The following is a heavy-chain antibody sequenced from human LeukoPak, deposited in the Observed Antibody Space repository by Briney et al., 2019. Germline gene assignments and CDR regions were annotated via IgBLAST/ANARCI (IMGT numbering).Heavy chain of an antibody. D-gene: IGHD3-22*01. CDR3: ARDMGFSSVARAYYYYGMDV. Sequence: GGSLRLSCAASGITFGDYGMHWVRQAPGQGLVWVSRINSDGSSTSYADSVKGRFTISRDNAKNTLYLQMNSLRAEDTAVYYCARDMGFSSVARAYYYYGMDVWGQGTTVTVSS. CDR2: INSDGSST. CDR1: GITFGDYG. V-gene: IGHV3-74*01. J-gene: IGHJ6*02.